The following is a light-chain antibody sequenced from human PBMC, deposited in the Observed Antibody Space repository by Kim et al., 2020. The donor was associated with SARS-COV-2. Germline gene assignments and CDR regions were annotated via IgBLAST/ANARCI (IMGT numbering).Light chain of an antibody. J-gene: IGKJ2*02. V-gene: IGKV1-33*01. Sequence: DIQMTQSPSSLSTSVGDRVTITCQASQDINNYVNWFQQKPGMAPKLLIYDASNLQTGVPSRFSGSGSGTDFTFTISSLQPEDIATYYCQQYDSLPRTFGQGTKLEI. CDR2: DAS. CDR1: QDINNY. CDR3: QQYDSLPRT.